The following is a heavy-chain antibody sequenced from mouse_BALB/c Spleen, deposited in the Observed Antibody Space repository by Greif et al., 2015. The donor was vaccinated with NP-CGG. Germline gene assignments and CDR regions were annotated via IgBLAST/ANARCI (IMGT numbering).Heavy chain of an antibody. V-gene: IGHV1-87*01. D-gene: IGHD2-1*01. CDR1: GYTFTSYW. CDR2: IYPGDGDT. J-gene: IGHJ3*01. CDR3: ARGSGNSY. Sequence: LQESGAELARPGASVKLSCKASGYTFTSYWMQWVKQRPGQGLEWIGAIYPGDGDTRYTQKFKGKATLTADKSSSTAYMQLSSLASEDSAVYYCARGSGNSYWGQGTLVTVSA.